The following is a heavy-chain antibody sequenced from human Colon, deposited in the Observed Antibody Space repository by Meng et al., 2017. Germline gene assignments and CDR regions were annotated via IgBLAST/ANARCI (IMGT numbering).Heavy chain of an antibody. Sequence: EPVPGRVNLTPTLSLTCTCSGGCISRGDYYWSWVRQPPGEGLEWIGYIYYSGGTYYNPSLKSRVTISVDTSKNQFSLKLSSVTAADTAVYYCARGYYDSSGYGYWYFDLWGRGTLVTVSS. V-gene: IGHV4-30-4*01. D-gene: IGHD3-22*01. CDR3: ARGYYDSSGYGYWYFDL. CDR2: IYYSGGT. J-gene: IGHJ2*01. CDR1: GGCISRGDYY.